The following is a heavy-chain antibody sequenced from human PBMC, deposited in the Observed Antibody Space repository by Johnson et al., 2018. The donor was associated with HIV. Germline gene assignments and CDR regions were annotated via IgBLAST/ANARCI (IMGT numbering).Heavy chain of an antibody. J-gene: IGHJ3*01. Sequence: VQLVESGGGLVQPRGSLRLSYAASGFTFSSYAMSWVRQAPGKGLEWVSAISGSGGSTYYADSVKGRFTISRDNSKNTLYLQMNSLRAEETAVYYCAFVPVMVRGVIRGSWGQGTMVTVSS. D-gene: IGHD3-10*01. CDR2: ISGSGGST. V-gene: IGHV3-23*04. CDR3: AFVPVMVRGVIRGS. CDR1: GFTFSSYA.